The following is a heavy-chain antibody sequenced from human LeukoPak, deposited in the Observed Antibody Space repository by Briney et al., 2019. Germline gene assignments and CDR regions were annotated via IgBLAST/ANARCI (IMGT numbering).Heavy chain of an antibody. D-gene: IGHD3-22*01. CDR2: ISAYNGNT. CDR1: GYTFTSYG. CDR3: ALDYYDSSGYYPYYFDY. V-gene: IGHV1-18*01. J-gene: IGHJ4*02. Sequence: ASVKVSCKASGYTFTSYGISWVRQAPGQGLEWMGWISAYNGNTNYAQKLQGRVTMTTDTSTSTAYMELRSLRSDDTAVYYCALDYYDSSGYYPYYFDYWGQGTLVTVPS.